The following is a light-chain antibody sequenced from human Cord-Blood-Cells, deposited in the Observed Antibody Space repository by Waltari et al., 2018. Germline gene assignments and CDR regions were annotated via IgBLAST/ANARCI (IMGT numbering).Light chain of an antibody. CDR3: MQALQTPPWT. CDR2: LGS. V-gene: IGKV2-28*01. Sequence: DIVMTQSPLCLPVTPGEPASISCRSSQSLLHSNGYNYLDWYLQKPGQSPQLLIYLGSNRASGVPDRFSGSGSGTDFTLKISRVEAEDVGVYYCMQALQTPPWTFGQGTKVEIK. CDR1: QSLLHSNGYNY. J-gene: IGKJ1*01.